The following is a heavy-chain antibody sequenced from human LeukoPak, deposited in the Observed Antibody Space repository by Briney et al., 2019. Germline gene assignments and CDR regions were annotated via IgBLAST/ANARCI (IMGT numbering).Heavy chain of an antibody. J-gene: IGHJ4*02. CDR1: VCTLSNYS. V-gene: IGHV3-48*01. CDR2: INSSNSTI. CDR3: ARDFVGPRYDFWSGYSY. D-gene: IGHD3-3*01. Sequence: GGSLTLSCPASVCTLSNYSMHWVRQAAAKGVEGVAHINSSNSTIYYAHSVKGRFTSSRDNAKNSLYLQMNSLRAEETAVYCCARDFVGPRYDFWSGYSYWGQGTLVTVSS.